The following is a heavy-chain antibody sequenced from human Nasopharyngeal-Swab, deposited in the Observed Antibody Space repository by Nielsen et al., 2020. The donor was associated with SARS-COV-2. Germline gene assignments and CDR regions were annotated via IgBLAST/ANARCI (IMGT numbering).Heavy chain of an antibody. Sequence: WIRQPPGKGLEWIRYIYYSGSTYYNPSLKSRVTISVDTSKNQFSLKLSSVTAADTAVYYCARDRVVPAAMWAYYYYYGMDVWGQGTTVTVSS. V-gene: IGHV4-31*02. J-gene: IGHJ6*02. CDR2: IYYSGST. D-gene: IGHD2-2*01. CDR3: ARDRVVPAAMWAYYYYYGMDV.